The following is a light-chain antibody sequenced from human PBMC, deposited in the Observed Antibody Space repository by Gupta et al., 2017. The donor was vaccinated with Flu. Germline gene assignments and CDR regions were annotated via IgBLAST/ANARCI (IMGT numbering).Light chain of an antibody. CDR1: QSSDSW. Sequence: ASVGDRVTITCRASQSSDSWLAWYQQKPGKAPKLLIYKASNLESGVPSRFSGSGSGTEFTLTISSLQPDDFATYYCQQYRSYPWTFGQGTTVEIQ. V-gene: IGKV1-5*03. CDR3: QQYRSYPWT. J-gene: IGKJ1*01. CDR2: KAS.